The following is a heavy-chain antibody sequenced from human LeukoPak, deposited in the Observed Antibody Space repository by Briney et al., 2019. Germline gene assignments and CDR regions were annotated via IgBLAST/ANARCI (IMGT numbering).Heavy chain of an antibody. CDR1: GFTFNNYA. D-gene: IGHD6-19*01. CDR3: ARAYHYIGYSSGLDY. V-gene: IGHV3-30-3*01. J-gene: IGHJ4*02. CDR2: ILYDGSNK. Sequence: GGSLRLSCAASGFTFNNYAMHWVRQASGKGLEWVAVILYDGSNKYYADSVKGRFTISRDNSKNTLYLQMNSLRAEDTAVHYCARAYHYIGYSSGLDYWGQGTLVTVSS.